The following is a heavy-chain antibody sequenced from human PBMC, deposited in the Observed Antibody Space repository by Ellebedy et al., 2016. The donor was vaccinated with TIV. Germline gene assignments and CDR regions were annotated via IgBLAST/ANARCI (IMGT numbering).Heavy chain of an antibody. Sequence: GESLKISCAASGFTFSGSAMHWVRQASGKGLEWVGRIRSKANNYATAYGALVKGRVTMSRDDSKNTAYLQMNSLKTEDTAVYYCTRQLTYYYGSGSFPFDYWGPGTLVTVSS. CDR2: IRSKANNYAT. CDR3: TRQLTYYYGSGSFPFDY. CDR1: GFTFSGSA. V-gene: IGHV3-73*01. J-gene: IGHJ4*02. D-gene: IGHD3-10*01.